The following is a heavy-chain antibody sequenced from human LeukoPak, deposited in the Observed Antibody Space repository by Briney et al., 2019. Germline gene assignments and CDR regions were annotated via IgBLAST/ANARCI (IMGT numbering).Heavy chain of an antibody. Sequence: GGSLRLSCAASGFTFSSYAMSWVRQAPGEGLEWVSAISGSGGSTYYADSVKGRFTISRDNSKNTLYLQMNSLRAEDTAVYYCAKDRGVWYYFDYWGQGTLVTVSS. CDR2: ISGSGGST. CDR1: GFTFSSYA. V-gene: IGHV3-23*01. CDR3: AKDRGVWYYFDY. J-gene: IGHJ4*02. D-gene: IGHD2-21*02.